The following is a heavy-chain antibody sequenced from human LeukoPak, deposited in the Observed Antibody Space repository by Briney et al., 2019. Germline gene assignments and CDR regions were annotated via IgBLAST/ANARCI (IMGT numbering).Heavy chain of an antibody. CDR3: AREGTPVRGMDV. Sequence: GGSLRLSCAASGFTVSSNYMSWVRQAPGKGLEWVSVIYRGGSTYYVDSVKGRFTISRDKSKNTLYLQMNSLRAEDTAVYYCAREGTPVRGMDVWGQGTTVTVSS. V-gene: IGHV3-53*01. CDR2: IYRGGST. J-gene: IGHJ6*02. CDR1: GFTVSSNY.